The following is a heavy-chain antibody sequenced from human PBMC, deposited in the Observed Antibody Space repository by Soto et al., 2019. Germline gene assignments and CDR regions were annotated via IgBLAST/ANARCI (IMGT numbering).Heavy chain of an antibody. CDR2: INHSGST. J-gene: IGHJ4*02. V-gene: IGHV4-34*01. D-gene: IGHD2-15*01. CDR1: GGSFSGYY. CDR3: ASRYCSGGSCYPTGLNY. Sequence: SETLSLTCAVYGGSFSGYYWSWIRQPPGKGLEWIGEINHSGSTNYNPSLKSRVTISVDTSKNQFSLKLSSVTAADTAVYYCASRYCSGGSCYPTGLNYWGQGTLVTVSS.